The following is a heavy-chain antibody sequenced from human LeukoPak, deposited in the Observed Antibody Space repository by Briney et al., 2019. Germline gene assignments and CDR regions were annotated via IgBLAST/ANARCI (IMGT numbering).Heavy chain of an antibody. CDR3: ARETQDVYYRPFLEWLGTLFY. CDR1: GGTFSSYA. D-gene: IGHD3-3*01. J-gene: IGHJ4*02. CDR2: IITIFGTA. V-gene: IGHV1-69*05. Sequence: SVKVSCKASGGTFSSYAISWVRQAPGQGLEWMGRIITIFGTANYAQKFQGRVTITTDESTSTAYMELSSLRSEDTAVYYCARETQDVYYRPFLEWLGTLFYWGQGTLVTVSS.